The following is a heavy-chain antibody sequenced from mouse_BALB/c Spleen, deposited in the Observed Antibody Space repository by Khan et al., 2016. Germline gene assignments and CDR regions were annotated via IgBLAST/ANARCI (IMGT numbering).Heavy chain of an antibody. V-gene: IGHV5-4*02. Sequence: EVELVESGGGLVKPGGSLKLSCAASGFTFSDYYMYWVRQTPEKRLEWVATISDGGAYTYYPASVKGRFTISRDNAKNNLYLQMSSLKSEDTAMYYCARTYGSYGYFDVWGAGTTVTVS. CDR1: GFTFSDYY. CDR3: ARTYGSYGYFDV. CDR2: ISDGGAYT. D-gene: IGHD1-1*02. J-gene: IGHJ1*01.